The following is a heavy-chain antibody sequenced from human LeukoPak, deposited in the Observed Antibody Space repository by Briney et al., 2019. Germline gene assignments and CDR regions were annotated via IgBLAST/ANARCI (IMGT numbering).Heavy chain of an antibody. CDR3: ASGDGYNYGWFDP. CDR2: INHSGST. Sequence: KPSETLSLTCAVYGGSFSGYYWSWIRQPPGKGLEWIGEINHSGSTNYNPSLKSRVTISVDTSKNQFSLKLSSVTAADTAVYYCASGDGYNYGWFDPWGQGTLVTVSS. CDR1: GGSFSGYY. J-gene: IGHJ5*02. D-gene: IGHD5-24*01. V-gene: IGHV4-34*01.